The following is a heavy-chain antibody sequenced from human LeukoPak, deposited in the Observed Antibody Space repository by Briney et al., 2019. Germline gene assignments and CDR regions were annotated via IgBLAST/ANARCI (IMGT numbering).Heavy chain of an antibody. CDR3: ARDIESIGDYGYYGMDV. D-gene: IGHD4/OR15-4a*01. CDR2: ISPNSGGT. V-gene: IGHV1-2*02. CDR1: GYTFSVYD. Sequence: ASVKVSCKASGYTFSVYDIHWVRQAPGQGLQWMGWISPNSGGTNYAQKFQGRVTMTRDTSISTAYMGLSRLRSDDTAVYYCARDIESIGDYGYYGMDVWGQGTTVTVSS. J-gene: IGHJ6*02.